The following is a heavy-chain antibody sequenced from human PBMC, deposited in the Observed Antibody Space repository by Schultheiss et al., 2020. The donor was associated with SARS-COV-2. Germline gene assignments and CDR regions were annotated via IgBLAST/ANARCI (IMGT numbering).Heavy chain of an antibody. CDR2: IKSKTDGGTT. Sequence: GGSLRLSCAASGFTFSDYYMSWIRQAPGKGLEWVGRIKSKTDGGTTDYAAPVKGRFTISRDDSKNTLYLQMNSLRAEDTAVYYCARDLVPAVGVVIPGMDVWGQGTTVTVSS. D-gene: IGHD3-3*01. CDR1: GFTFSDYY. J-gene: IGHJ6*02. V-gene: IGHV3-15*01. CDR3: ARDLVPAVGVVIPGMDV.